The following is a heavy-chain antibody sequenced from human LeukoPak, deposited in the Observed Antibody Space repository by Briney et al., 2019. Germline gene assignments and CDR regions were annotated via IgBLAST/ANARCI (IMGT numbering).Heavy chain of an antibody. V-gene: IGHV3-53*01. CDR3: ASRSGWFKSGLDY. CDR2: IYSGGST. D-gene: IGHD6-19*01. J-gene: IGHJ4*02. CDR1: GFTFSSYA. Sequence: GRSLRLSCAASGFTFSSYAMHWVRQAPGKGLEWVSVIYSGGSTYYADSVKGRFTISRDNSKNTLYLQMNSLRAEDTAVYYCASRSGWFKSGLDYWGQGTLVTVSS.